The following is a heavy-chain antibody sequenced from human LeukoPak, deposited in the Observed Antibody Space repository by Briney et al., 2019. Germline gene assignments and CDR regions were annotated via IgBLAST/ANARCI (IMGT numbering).Heavy chain of an antibody. CDR1: GGTFSSYA. V-gene: IGHV1-69*04. CDR2: IIPILGIA. Sequence: GASVKVSCKASGGTFSSYAISWVRQAPGQGLEWMGRIIPILGIANYAQKFQGRVTITADKSTSTAYMELSSLRSEDTAVYYCARDPADYYDSSGYFFDYWGQGTLVTVSS. J-gene: IGHJ4*02. D-gene: IGHD3-22*01. CDR3: ARDPADYYDSSGYFFDY.